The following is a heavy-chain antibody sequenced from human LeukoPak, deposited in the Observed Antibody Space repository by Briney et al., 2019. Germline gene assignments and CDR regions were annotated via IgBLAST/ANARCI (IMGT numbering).Heavy chain of an antibody. CDR2: TYYRSKWYN. CDR1: GDSVSSNSAA. CDR3: ASVVAPDAFDI. V-gene: IGHV6-1*01. J-gene: IGHJ3*02. Sequence: SQTLSLTCAISGDSVSSNSAAWNWIRQSTSRGLEWLGRTYYRSKWYNDYAVSVKSRISINPDTSKNHFSLQLNSVTPEDTAVYYCASVVAPDAFDIWGQGTIVTVSS. D-gene: IGHD2-15*01.